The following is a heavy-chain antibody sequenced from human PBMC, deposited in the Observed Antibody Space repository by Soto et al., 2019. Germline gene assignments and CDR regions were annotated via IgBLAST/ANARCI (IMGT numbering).Heavy chain of an antibody. CDR3: ARDRVGSGGSCYSCYNAFDI. CDR1: GFTFSSYS. CDR2: ISSSSSTI. J-gene: IGHJ3*02. V-gene: IGHV3-48*02. Sequence: GGSLRLSCAASGFTFSSYSMNWVRQAPGKGLEWVSYISSSSSTIYYADSVKGRFTISRDNAKNSLYLQMNSLRDEDTAVYYCARDRVGSGGSCYSCYNAFDIWGQGTMVTVSS. D-gene: IGHD2-15*01.